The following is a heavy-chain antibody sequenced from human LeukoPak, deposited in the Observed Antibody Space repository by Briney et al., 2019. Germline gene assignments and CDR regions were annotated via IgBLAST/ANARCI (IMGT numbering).Heavy chain of an antibody. D-gene: IGHD5-24*01. V-gene: IGHV3-21*01. CDR3: ARNADGSTKNYGMDV. CDR1: GFTFSSYS. CDR2: VGRGGTPI. J-gene: IGHJ6*02. Sequence: PRGSLRLSCAASGFTFSSYSINSVRQGPGKWLELVAIVGRGGTPIYYGDSVKGRFTISRDNSKNSLYPQMNSLTVEDTAVYFCARNADGSTKNYGMDVWGQGTTVTVSS.